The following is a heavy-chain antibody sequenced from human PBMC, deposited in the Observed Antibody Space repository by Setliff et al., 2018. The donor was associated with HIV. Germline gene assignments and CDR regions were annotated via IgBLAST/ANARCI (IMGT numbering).Heavy chain of an antibody. CDR2: ISAYNGNT. CDR1: GYTFSSYG. J-gene: IGHJ4*02. V-gene: IGHV1-18*01. CDR3: ARDITYYNFWSGYYPGFDY. D-gene: IGHD3-3*01. Sequence: ASVKVSCKASGYTFSSYGISWVRQAPGQGVEWMGWISAYNGNTNYAQKLQGRVTMTTDTSTSTAYMELRSLRSDDTAVYYCARDITYYNFWSGYYPGFDYWGQGTLVTVSS.